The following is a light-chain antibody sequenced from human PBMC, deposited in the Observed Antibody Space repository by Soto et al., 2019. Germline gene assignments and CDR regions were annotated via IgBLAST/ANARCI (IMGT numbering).Light chain of an antibody. Sequence: SRITQTQSSLSASLGDIVIITCRASQDITSDLAWYQQRPEKAPVLLIYDASRLESGVPPRFNGGGSGTEFSLTISSLLPADFATYFFRQFNALPLTFGHGTKVDIK. V-gene: IGKV1-13*02. CDR2: DAS. J-gene: IGKJ1*01. CDR3: RQFNALPLT. CDR1: QDITSD.